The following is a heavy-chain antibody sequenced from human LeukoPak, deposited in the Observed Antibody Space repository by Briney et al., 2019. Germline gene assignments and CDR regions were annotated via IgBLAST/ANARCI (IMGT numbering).Heavy chain of an antibody. CDR2: IYIDGTT. D-gene: IGHD3-3*01. CDR1: GFIVSHNY. J-gene: IGHJ3*02. V-gene: IGHV3-53*01. CDR3: AKDPRPFGVVTYDAFDI. Sequence: GGSLRLSCAASGFIVSHNYMTWVRQAPGKGLEWISVIYIDGTTYYADSVKGRFTISRDNAKNSLYLQMNSLRAEDTAVYYCAKDPRPFGVVTYDAFDIWGQGTMVTVSS.